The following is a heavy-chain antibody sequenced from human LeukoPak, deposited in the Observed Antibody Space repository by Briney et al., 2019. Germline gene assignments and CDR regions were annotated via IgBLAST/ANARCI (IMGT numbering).Heavy chain of an antibody. CDR1: GGSISSSIYY. D-gene: IGHD6-19*01. CDR2: IYYSGST. CDR3: ARYSSGWYKYFDY. J-gene: IGHJ4*02. V-gene: IGHV4-39*07. Sequence: PSETLSLTCTVSGGSISSSIYYWGWIRQPPGKGLEWIGSIYYSGSTYYNPSLKSRVTISVDTSKNQFSLKLSSVTAADTAVYYCARYSSGWYKYFDYWGQGTLVTVSS.